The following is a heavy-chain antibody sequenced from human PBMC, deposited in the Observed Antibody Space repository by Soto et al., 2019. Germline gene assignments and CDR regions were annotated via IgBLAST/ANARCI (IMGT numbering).Heavy chain of an antibody. CDR1: GFTFSGSA. D-gene: IGHD6-19*01. Sequence: GGSLRLSCAASGFTFSGSAMHWVRQASGKGLEWVGRIRSKANSYATAYAASVKGRFTISGDDSKNTAYLQMNSLKTEDTAVYYCTRLPAIFSSGWYYFDYWGQGTLVTVSS. CDR3: TRLPAIFSSGWYYFDY. CDR2: IRSKANSYAT. V-gene: IGHV3-73*01. J-gene: IGHJ4*02.